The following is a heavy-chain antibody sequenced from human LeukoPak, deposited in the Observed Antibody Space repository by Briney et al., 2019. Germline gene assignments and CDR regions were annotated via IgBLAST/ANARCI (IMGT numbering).Heavy chain of an antibody. CDR2: INPSVGST. V-gene: IGHV1-46*01. CDR1: GYTFTTYF. D-gene: IGHD6-13*01. CDR3: ARDLDSSSWYIEY. Sequence: ASVKVSCKASGYTFTTYFIHWVRPAPGQGLEWMGMINPSVGSTTCAQKFQGRVTMTRDTSTSTVYMELSSLRSEDTAVYYCARDLDSSSWYIEYWGQGTLVTVSS. J-gene: IGHJ4*02.